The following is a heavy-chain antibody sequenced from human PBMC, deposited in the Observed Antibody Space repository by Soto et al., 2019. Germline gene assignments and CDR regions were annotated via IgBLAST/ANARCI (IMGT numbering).Heavy chain of an antibody. V-gene: IGHV4-59*08. CDR1: GGSISSYY. D-gene: IGHD3-9*01. CDR2: IYYSGST. Sequence: PSETLSLTCTVSGGSISSYYWSWIRQPPGKGLEWIGYIYYSGSTNYNPSLKSRVTISVDTSKNQFSLKLSSVTAADTAVYYCARQVYYDILTGYVSWFDPWGQGTLVTVSS. CDR3: ARQVYYDILTGYVSWFDP. J-gene: IGHJ5*02.